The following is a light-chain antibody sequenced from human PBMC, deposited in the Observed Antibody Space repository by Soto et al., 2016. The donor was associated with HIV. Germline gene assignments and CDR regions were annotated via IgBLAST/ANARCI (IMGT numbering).Light chain of an antibody. CDR3: QQYKNYPLT. CDR2: AAS. Sequence: DIQMTQSPSAMSASVGDRVTITCRASQGISGFLAWLQQKPGKGPKRLIYAASSLQSGVSSRFSGSGSGTDFTLTISSLQAEDLATYFCQQYKNYPLTFGGGTKVEIK. CDR1: QGISGF. V-gene: IGKV1-17*03. J-gene: IGKJ4*01.